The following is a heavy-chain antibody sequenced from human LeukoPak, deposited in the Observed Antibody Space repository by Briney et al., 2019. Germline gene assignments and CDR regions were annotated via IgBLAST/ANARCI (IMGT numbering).Heavy chain of an antibody. V-gene: IGHV4-59*08. CDR3: ARRGNWGFFDY. D-gene: IGHD7-27*01. CDR1: GGPISSYY. CDR2: IYYSGST. J-gene: IGHJ4*02. Sequence: PSETLSLTCTVSGGPISSYYWSWIRQPPGKGLEWIGYIYYSGSTNYNPSLKSRVTISLDTSKNQFSLKLSSVTAADTAVYYCARRGNWGFFDYWGQGTLVTVSS.